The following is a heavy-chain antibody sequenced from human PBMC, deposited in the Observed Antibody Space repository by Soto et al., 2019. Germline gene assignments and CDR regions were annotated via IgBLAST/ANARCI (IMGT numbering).Heavy chain of an antibody. D-gene: IGHD1-26*01. CDR3: ARGHSGSYWIGAFDI. CDR2: IYYSGST. V-gene: IGHV4-59*01. CDR1: GGSISSYY. Sequence: SETLSLTCTVSGGSISSYYWSWIRQPPGKGLEWIGYIYYSGSTNYNPSLKSRVTISVDTSKNQFSLKLSSVTAADTAVYYCARGHSGSYWIGAFDIWGQGTMVTVSS. J-gene: IGHJ3*02.